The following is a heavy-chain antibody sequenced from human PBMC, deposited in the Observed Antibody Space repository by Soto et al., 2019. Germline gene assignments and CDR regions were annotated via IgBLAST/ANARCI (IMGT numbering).Heavy chain of an antibody. Sequence: QVQLQGSGPGQVKPSETLSLTYTVSGDSISDYFYWSWIRQPAGKGLEWIGRIYTDGTTKYNPSLKSRVTLSLDKSKNQFSLRLSSVTAADTALYYFAREVRGGFTGIFDQWGRGSRVTVSS. CDR3: AREVRGGFTGIFDQ. CDR2: IYTDGTT. V-gene: IGHV4-4*07. CDR1: GDSISDYFY. D-gene: IGHD2-15*01. J-gene: IGHJ4*02.